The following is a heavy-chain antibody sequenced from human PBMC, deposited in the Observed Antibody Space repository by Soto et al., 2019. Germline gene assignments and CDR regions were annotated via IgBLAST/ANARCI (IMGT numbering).Heavy chain of an antibody. J-gene: IGHJ6*02. Sequence: GGSLRLSCAASGFTFSSYGMHWVRQAPGKGLEWVAVISYDGSNKYYADSVKGRFTISRDNSKNTLYLQMNSLRAEDTAVYYCAKEGADGSGSYYYYYYGMDVWGQGTTVTVSS. CDR1: GFTFSSYG. CDR3: AKEGADGSGSYYYYYYGMDV. CDR2: ISYDGSNK. V-gene: IGHV3-30*18. D-gene: IGHD3-10*01.